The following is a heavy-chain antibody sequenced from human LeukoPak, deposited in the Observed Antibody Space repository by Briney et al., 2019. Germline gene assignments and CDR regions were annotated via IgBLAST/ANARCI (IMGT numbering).Heavy chain of an antibody. CDR3: ARAPVSDTAMVFDY. J-gene: IGHJ4*02. CDR1: GGSFSGYS. CDR2: IYHSGST. D-gene: IGHD5-18*01. V-gene: IGHV4-30-2*01. Sequence: SETLSLTCAVYGGSFSGYSWSWIRQPPGKGLEWIGYIYHSGSTYYNPSLKSRVTISVDRSKNQFSLKLSSVTAADTAVYYCARAPVSDTAMVFDYWGQGTLVTVSS.